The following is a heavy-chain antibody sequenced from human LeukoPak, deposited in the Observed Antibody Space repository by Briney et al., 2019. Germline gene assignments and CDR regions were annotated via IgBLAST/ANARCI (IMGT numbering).Heavy chain of an antibody. CDR3: AREASGDYGLYYFDY. CDR1: GGSISSGSYY. D-gene: IGHD4-17*01. V-gene: IGHV4-61*02. Sequence: SSETLSLTCTVSGGSISSGSYYWRSIRQPAGKGLEWIGRIYTSGSTNYNPSLKSRATISVDTSKNQFSLKLSSVTSADTAVYYGAREASGDYGLYYFDYWGQGTLVTVSS. CDR2: IYTSGST. J-gene: IGHJ4*02.